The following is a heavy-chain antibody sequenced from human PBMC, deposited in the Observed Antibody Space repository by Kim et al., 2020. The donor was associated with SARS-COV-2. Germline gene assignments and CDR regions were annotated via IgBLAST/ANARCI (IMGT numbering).Heavy chain of an antibody. Sequence: DSVKGRFTISRDNSKHTLYLQMNSLRAEDTAVYYCAKGPGLRRSWQWLYYWGQGTLVTVSS. V-gene: IGHV3-23*01. CDR3: AKGPGLRRSWQWLYY. D-gene: IGHD6-19*01. J-gene: IGHJ4*02.